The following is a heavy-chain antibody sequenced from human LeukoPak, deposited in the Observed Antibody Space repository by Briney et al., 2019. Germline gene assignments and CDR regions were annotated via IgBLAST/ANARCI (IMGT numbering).Heavy chain of an antibody. D-gene: IGHD2-2*01. J-gene: IGHJ4*02. Sequence: PGGSLRLSCAASGFTFSSYWMHWVRQAPGKGLVWVSRINSDGSSTSYADSVKGRFTISRDNAKNTLYLQMNSLRAEDTAVYYCARGSKYCSSTSCPPVDYWGQGTLVTVSS. CDR2: INSDGSST. V-gene: IGHV3-74*01. CDR1: GFTFSSYW. CDR3: ARGSKYCSSTSCPPVDY.